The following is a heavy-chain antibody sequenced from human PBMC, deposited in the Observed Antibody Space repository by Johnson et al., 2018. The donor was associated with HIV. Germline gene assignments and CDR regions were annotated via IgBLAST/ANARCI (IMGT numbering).Heavy chain of an antibody. CDR1: GFSFRSYA. J-gene: IGHJ3*02. V-gene: IGHV3-30*04. D-gene: IGHD3-9*01. Sequence: GGVVQPGRSLRLSCAASGFSFRSYAMHWVRQAPGKGLEWVALMSFDGSNKYYADSVKGRFTISRDNSKNTLYLQMNSLSADDTALYYCAKDLRVFDWFNAYDAFDIWGQGSMFTVSS. CDR3: AKDLRVFDWFNAYDAFDI. CDR2: MSFDGSNK.